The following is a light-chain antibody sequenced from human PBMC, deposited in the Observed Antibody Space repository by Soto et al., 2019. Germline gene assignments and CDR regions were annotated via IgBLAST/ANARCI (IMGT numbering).Light chain of an antibody. CDR3: QTWGTGIHVV. J-gene: IGLJ2*01. Sequence: QLVLTQSPSASASLGASVKLTCTLSSGHNSYAIAWHQQQPEKGPRYLMKLNSDGSHSKGDGIPDRFSGSNSGAERYLTISSLQSEDEADYNCQTWGTGIHVVFGGGTKVTVL. V-gene: IGLV4-69*01. CDR2: LNSDGSH. CDR1: SGHNSYA.